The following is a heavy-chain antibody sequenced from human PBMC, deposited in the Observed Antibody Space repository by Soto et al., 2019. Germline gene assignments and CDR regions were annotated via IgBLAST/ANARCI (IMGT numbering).Heavy chain of an antibody. V-gene: IGHV1-69*02. CDR3: ARAGELGGANQENWFDL. Sequence: SVKVSCKASGGTFSSYTISWVRQAPGQGLEWMGRIIPILGIANYAQKFQGRVTITADKSTSTAYMELSSLRSEGTAVYYCARAGELGGANQENWFDLWGQGTLVTVSS. J-gene: IGHJ5*02. D-gene: IGHD3-10*01. CDR2: IIPILGIA. CDR1: GGTFSSYT.